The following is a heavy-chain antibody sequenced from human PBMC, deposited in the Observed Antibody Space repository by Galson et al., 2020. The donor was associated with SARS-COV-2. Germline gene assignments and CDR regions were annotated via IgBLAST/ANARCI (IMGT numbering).Heavy chain of an antibody. CDR2: ISYDGSNK. CDR3: AKAQFDY. J-gene: IGHJ4*02. CDR1: GFTFSSYG. Sequence: GESLKISCAASGFTFSSYGMHWVRQAPGKGLEWVAVISYDGSNKYYADSVKGRFTISRDNSKNTLYLQMNSLRAEDTAVYYCAKAQFDYWGQGTLVTVSS. V-gene: IGHV3-30*18.